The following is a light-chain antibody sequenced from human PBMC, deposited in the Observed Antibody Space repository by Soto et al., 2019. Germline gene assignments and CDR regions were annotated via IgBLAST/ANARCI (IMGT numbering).Light chain of an antibody. V-gene: IGKV3-15*01. J-gene: IGKJ1*01. CDR1: ETVRSN. Sequence: EIVMTQSPATLSVSPGERATLSCRASETVRSNVAWFQQKPGQAPRLLIFGASTRATGIPTRFTGSGSGTDFTLTIDSLQSEDFAVYYCQQYYNWPPWTFGQGTKVEIK. CDR3: QQYYNWPPWT. CDR2: GAS.